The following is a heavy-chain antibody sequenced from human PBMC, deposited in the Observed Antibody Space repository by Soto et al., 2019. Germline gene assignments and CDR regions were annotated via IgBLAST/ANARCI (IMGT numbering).Heavy chain of an antibody. J-gene: IGHJ3*01. V-gene: IGHV5-10-1*01. D-gene: IGHD1-26*01. CDR1: GYSFTSYW. Sequence: PGESLKISCNGSGYSFTSYWISWVRQMPGKGLEWMGRIDPSDSYTNYSPSFQGHVTMSADKSISTAYLQWGSLKASDTAMYYCARPYSGGPNDPFDVWGQGTMVTVSS. CDR2: IDPSDSYT. CDR3: ARPYSGGPNDPFDV.